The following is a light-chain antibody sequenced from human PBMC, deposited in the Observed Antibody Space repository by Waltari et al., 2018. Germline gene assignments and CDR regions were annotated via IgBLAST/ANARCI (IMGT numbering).Light chain of an antibody. CDR3: QQYGSSLLMYT. Sequence: EIVLTQSPGTLSLSPGERATLPCRASQSVSSSYLAWYQQKPGQAPRLLIYGASSRATGIPDRFSGSGSGTDFTLTISRLEPEDFAVYYCQQYGSSLLMYTFGQGTKLEIK. CDR2: GAS. CDR1: QSVSSSY. J-gene: IGKJ2*01. V-gene: IGKV3-20*01.